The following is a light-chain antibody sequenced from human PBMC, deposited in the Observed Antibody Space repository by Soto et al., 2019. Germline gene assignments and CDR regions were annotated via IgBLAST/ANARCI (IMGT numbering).Light chain of an antibody. CDR2: GAS. CDR1: QSFGSN. Sequence: EIVMTQSPATVSVSPGERATLSCRASQSFGSNLAWYQQKPGQAPRLLIYGASTRATAIPARFSGSGSGTEFTLTISSLQSEDFAVYYCHQYHNWPPYTFGLGTKVDI. J-gene: IGKJ1*01. CDR3: HQYHNWPPYT. V-gene: IGKV3-15*01.